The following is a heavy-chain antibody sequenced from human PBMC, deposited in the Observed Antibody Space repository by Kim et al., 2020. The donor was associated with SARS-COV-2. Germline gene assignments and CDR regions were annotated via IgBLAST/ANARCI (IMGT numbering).Heavy chain of an antibody. D-gene: IGHD3-22*01. Sequence: PGSVKGRFTISRENAKTSLYLQMNSLRAGDTAVYYCARGKRDSSGYYFDYWGQGTLVTVSS. CDR3: ARGKRDSSGYYFDY. V-gene: IGHV3-13*01. J-gene: IGHJ4*02.